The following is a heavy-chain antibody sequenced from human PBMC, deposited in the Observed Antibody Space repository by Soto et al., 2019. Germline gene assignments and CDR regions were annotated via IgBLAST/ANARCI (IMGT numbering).Heavy chain of an antibody. D-gene: IGHD6-19*01. CDR2: ISSNGGST. V-gene: IGHV3-64*01. J-gene: IGHJ2*01. CDR3: ARAPVAVAGTPYLDL. Sequence: LRLSCAASGFTFSSYAMHWGRQAPGKGLEYVSAISSNGGSTYYANSVKGRFTISRDNSKNTLYLQMGSLRAEDMAVYYCARAPVAVAGTPYLDLWSRGTLDTVSS. CDR1: GFTFSSYA.